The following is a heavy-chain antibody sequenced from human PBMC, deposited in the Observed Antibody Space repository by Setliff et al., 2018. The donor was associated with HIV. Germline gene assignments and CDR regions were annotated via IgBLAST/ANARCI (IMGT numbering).Heavy chain of an antibody. Sequence: SETLSLTCSVSGGSISSYYWCWIRQPPGKGLEWIGNIHSSGSTNYNPSLKSRVTISVDTSKNQFSLKLSSVTAADTAVYYCARQVRGEWATDGLHPPTKYWYFDLWGRDTLVTVSS. D-gene: IGHD3-16*01. CDR1: GGSISSYY. CDR3: ARQVRGEWATDGLHPPTKYWYFDL. CDR2: IHSSGST. V-gene: IGHV4-4*09. J-gene: IGHJ2*01.